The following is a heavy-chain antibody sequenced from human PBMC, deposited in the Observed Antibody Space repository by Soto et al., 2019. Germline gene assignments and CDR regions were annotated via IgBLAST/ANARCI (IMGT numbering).Heavy chain of an antibody. J-gene: IGHJ4*02. D-gene: IGHD5-12*01. V-gene: IGHV3-53*04. CDR3: ARGGRDGYNLFDY. CDR2: IYSGGST. CDR1: GFTVSSND. Sequence: GGSLRLSCAASGFTVSSNDMSWVRQAPGKGLEWVSVIYSGGSTYYSDSLKGRFTISRHNSKNTLFLQMNSLRAEDTAVYYCARGGRDGYNLFDYWGQGTLVTVSS.